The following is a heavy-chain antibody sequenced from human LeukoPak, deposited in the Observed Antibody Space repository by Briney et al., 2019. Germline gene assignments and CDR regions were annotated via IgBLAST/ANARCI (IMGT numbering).Heavy chain of an antibody. D-gene: IGHD3-10*01. CDR1: GGSISSYL. CDR3: ARHLQYYGSGTMDV. CDR2: IYYSGST. Sequence: SETLSLTCTVSGGSISSYLWSWIRRPPGKGLEWIGYIYYSGSTNYNPSLKSRVTISVDTAKNQFSLKLSSVTAADTAVYYCARHLQYYGSGTMDVWGQGTTVTVSS. J-gene: IGHJ6*02. V-gene: IGHV4-59*08.